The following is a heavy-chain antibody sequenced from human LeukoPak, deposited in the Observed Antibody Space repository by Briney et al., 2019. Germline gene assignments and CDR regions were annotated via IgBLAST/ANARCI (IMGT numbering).Heavy chain of an antibody. J-gene: IGHJ4*02. D-gene: IGHD6-19*01. CDR1: GFAFSNYD. CDR2: INTAADT. CDR3: VRAPPGTGWLIDH. V-gene: IGHV3-13*01. Sequence: PGGSLRLSCAASGFAFSNYDMIWVRQATGKGLEWVSAINTAADTYYPGSVKGRFTISRENAKSSLYLQMNSLGVGDTAVYYCVRAPPGTGWLIDHWGQGTLVAVSS.